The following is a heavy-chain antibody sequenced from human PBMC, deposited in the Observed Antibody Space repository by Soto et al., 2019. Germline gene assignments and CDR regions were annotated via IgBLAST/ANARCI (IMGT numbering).Heavy chain of an antibody. J-gene: IGHJ4*02. CDR3: AKDDWLSMFLFDY. Sequence: GGSLRLSCAASGFTFSIYAMSWVRQAPGKGLEWVSAISGSGGSTYYADSVKGRFTISRDNSKNTLYLQMNSLRAEDTAVYYCAKDDWLSMFLFDYWGQGTLVTVSS. CDR1: GFTFSIYA. V-gene: IGHV3-23*01. D-gene: IGHD3-9*01. CDR2: ISGSGGST.